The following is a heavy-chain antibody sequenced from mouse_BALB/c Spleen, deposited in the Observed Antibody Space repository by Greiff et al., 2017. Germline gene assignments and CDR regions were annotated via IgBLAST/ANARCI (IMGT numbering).Heavy chain of an antibody. Sequence: EVKLEESGGGLVQPGGSLRLSCATSGFTFTDYYMSWVRQPPGKALEWLGFIRNKANGYTTEYSASVKGRFTISRDNSQSILYLQMNTLRAEDSATYYCARGGLPFAYWGQGTLVTVSA. V-gene: IGHV7-3*02. CDR3: ARGGLPFAY. CDR2: IRNKANGYTT. D-gene: IGHD2-1*01. CDR1: GFTFTDYY. J-gene: IGHJ3*01.